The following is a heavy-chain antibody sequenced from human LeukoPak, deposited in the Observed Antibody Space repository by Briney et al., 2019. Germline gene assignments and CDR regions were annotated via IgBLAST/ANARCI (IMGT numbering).Heavy chain of an antibody. CDR3: AKDSGGPYSSREDFDY. J-gene: IGHJ4*02. Sequence: GGSLRLSCAASGFTLSTYAMSWVRQGPGKGLEWVSAISVSGNTYHADSVRGRFTISRDSSKNTLYLQMNSLRAEDTAVYYCAKDSGGPYSSREDFDYWGQGTLVTVSS. D-gene: IGHD6-19*01. CDR1: GFTLSTYA. V-gene: IGHV3-23*01. CDR2: ISVSGNT.